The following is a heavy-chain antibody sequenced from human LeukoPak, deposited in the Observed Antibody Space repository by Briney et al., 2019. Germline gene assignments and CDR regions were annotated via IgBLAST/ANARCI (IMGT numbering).Heavy chain of an antibody. Sequence: PGGSLRLSCAASGSTFSSYAMSWVRQAPGKGLEWVSAISGSGGSTYYADSVKGRFTISRDNSKNTLYLQMNSLRAEDTAVYYCAKSFGSPYYFDYWGQGTLVTVSS. CDR3: AKSFGSPYYFDY. J-gene: IGHJ4*02. CDR2: ISGSGGST. V-gene: IGHV3-23*01. CDR1: GSTFSSYA. D-gene: IGHD3-10*01.